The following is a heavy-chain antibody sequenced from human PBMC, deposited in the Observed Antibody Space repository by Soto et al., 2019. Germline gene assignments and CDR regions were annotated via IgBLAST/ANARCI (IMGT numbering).Heavy chain of an antibody. V-gene: IGHV4-30-4*01. CDR3: ARHLDSGTYLFDF. Sequence: PSETLCLTCTVSGGSIISGDYYWSWLRQPPGKGLEWLGYIYSSGSTYYNPSFESRISISLETPKTQFSLKLSSVTAADSAVYYCARHLDSGTYLFDFWGQGALVTVSS. CDR2: IYSSGST. D-gene: IGHD1-26*01. CDR1: GGSIISGDYY. J-gene: IGHJ4*02.